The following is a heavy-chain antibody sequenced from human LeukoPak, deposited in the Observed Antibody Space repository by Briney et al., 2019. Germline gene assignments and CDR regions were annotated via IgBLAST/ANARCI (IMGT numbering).Heavy chain of an antibody. CDR3: ASTAVRYCSGGSCYFY. CDR1: GGSFSGYY. CDR2: INHSGST. Sequence: KASETLSLTCAVYGGSFSGYYWSWIRQPPGKGLEWIGEINHSGSTNYNPSLKRRVTISVDTSKNQFSLKLSSVTAADTAVYYCASTAVRYCSGGSCYFYWGQGTLVTVSS. V-gene: IGHV4-34*01. J-gene: IGHJ4*02. D-gene: IGHD2-15*01.